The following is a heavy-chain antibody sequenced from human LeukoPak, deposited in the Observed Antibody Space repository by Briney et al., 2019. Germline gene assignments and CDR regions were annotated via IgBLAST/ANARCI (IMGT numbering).Heavy chain of an antibody. Sequence: SETLSLTCTVSGGSISSSSYYWGWIRQPPGKGLEWIGSIYYSGSTYYNPSLKSRVTISVDTSKNQFSLKLSSVTAADTAVYYCARAPDSYYYGMDVWGQGTTVTVSS. J-gene: IGHJ6*02. CDR2: IYYSGST. CDR1: GGSISSSSYY. V-gene: IGHV4-39*01. CDR3: ARAPDSYYYGMDV.